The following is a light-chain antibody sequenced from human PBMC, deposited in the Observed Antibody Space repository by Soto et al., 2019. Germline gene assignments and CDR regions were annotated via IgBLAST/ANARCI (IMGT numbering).Light chain of an antibody. J-gene: IGKJ3*01. V-gene: IGKV3-11*01. CDR1: QRVSNY. CDR2: DAS. Sequence: EIVLTQSPATLSLSPGERATLSCRASQRVSNYLAWYQQKPGQAPRLLIYDASNRATGIPARFSGSGSGTEFTLTISSLEPEDFAVYYCQQRSNWPPEITFGPGTKVDIK. CDR3: QQRSNWPPEIT.